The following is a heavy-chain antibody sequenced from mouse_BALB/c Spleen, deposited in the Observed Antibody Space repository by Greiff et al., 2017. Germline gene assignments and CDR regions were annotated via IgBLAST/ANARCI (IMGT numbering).Heavy chain of an antibody. CDR2: IRLKSNNYAT. CDR1: GFTFSNYW. V-gene: IGHV6-6*02. D-gene: IGHD1-1*01. CDR3: TDYYD. J-gene: IGHJ2*01. Sequence: EVMLVESGGGLVQPGGSMKLSCVASGFTFSNYWMNWVRQSPEKGLEWVAEIRLKSNNYATHYAESVKGRFTISRDDSKSSVYLQMNNLRAEDTGIYYCTDYYDRGQGTTLTVSS.